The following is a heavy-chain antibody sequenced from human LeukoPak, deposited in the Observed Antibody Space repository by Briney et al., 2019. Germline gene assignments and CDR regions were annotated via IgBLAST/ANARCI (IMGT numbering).Heavy chain of an antibody. D-gene: IGHD3-10*01. V-gene: IGHV1-2*02. CDR1: GYTFTDYN. J-gene: IGHJ4*02. CDR3: TVWFGELTH. Sequence: VASVKVSCKASGYTFTDYNIHWVRQAPGRGLEWMGWISPNSGGTNYAQKFQGRVTMTRDTSITTAYMELSRLRSDDTAMYYCTVWFGELTHWGQGTLVTVSS. CDR2: ISPNSGGT.